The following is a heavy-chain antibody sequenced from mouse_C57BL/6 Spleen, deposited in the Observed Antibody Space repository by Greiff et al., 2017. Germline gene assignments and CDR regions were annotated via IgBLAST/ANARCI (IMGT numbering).Heavy chain of an antibody. D-gene: IGHD2-1*01. Sequence: EVQGVESGAELVRPGASVKLSCTASGFNIKDDYMHWVKQRPEQGLEWIGWIDPENGDTEYASKFQGKATITADTSSNTAYLQLSSLTSEDTAVYYCSGNYRAMDYWGQGTSVTVSS. CDR1: GFNIKDDY. CDR3: SGNYRAMDY. J-gene: IGHJ4*01. CDR2: IDPENGDT. V-gene: IGHV14-4*01.